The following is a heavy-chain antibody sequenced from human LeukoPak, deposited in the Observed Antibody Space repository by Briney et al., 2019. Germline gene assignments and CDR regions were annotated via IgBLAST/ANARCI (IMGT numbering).Heavy chain of an antibody. Sequence: ASVKVSCKASGYTFTSYDINWVRQATGQGLEWMGWMNPNSGNTGYAQKFQGRVTMTRNTSISTAYMELSSLRSEDTAVYYCARGEQWLGQPTDAFDIWGQGTMVTVSS. CDR3: ARGEQWLGQPTDAFDI. J-gene: IGHJ3*02. D-gene: IGHD6-19*01. CDR1: GYTFTSYD. CDR2: MNPNSGNT. V-gene: IGHV1-8*01.